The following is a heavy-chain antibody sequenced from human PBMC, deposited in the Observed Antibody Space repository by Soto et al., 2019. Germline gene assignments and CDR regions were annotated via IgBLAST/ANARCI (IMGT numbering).Heavy chain of an antibody. D-gene: IGHD1-26*01. CDR3: AREGGRASGSGSYNWFDP. CDR2: IWYDGSNK. V-gene: IGHV3-33*01. J-gene: IGHJ5*02. Sequence: GGSLRLSCAASGFTFSSYGMHWVRQAPGKGLEWVAVIWYDGSNKYYADSVKGRFTISRDNSKNTLYLQMNSLRAEDTAVYYCAREGGRASGSGSYNWFDPWGQGTLVTVSS. CDR1: GFTFSSYG.